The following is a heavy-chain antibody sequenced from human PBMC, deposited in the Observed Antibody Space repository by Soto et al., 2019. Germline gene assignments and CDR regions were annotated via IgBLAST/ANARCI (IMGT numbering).Heavy chain of an antibody. CDR3: ARVDSGSYYVFGEADY. CDR1: GGTFSSYA. D-gene: IGHD1-26*01. CDR2: IIPIFGTA. Sequence: QVQLVQSGAEVKKPGSSVKVSCKASGGTFSSYAISWVRQAPGQGLEWMGGIIPIFGTANYAQKFQGRVTITADESTGTANMELSSLRSEDRAVYYCARVDSGSYYVFGEADYWGQGTLVTVSS. V-gene: IGHV1-69*01. J-gene: IGHJ4*02.